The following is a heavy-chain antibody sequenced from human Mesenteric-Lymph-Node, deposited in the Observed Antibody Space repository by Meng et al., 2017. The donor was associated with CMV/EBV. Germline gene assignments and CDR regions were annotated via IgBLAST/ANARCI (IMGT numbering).Heavy chain of an antibody. V-gene: IGHV4-34*01. Sequence: GSLRLSCAVYGGSFSGYYWSWIRQPLGKGLEWIGEINHSGSTNYNPSLKSRVTISVDTSKNQFSLKLSSVTAADTAVYYCAREDIVVVPAAIPGYFDYWGQGTLVTVSS. CDR1: GGSFSGYY. CDR2: INHSGST. D-gene: IGHD2-2*02. CDR3: AREDIVVVPAAIPGYFDY. J-gene: IGHJ4*02.